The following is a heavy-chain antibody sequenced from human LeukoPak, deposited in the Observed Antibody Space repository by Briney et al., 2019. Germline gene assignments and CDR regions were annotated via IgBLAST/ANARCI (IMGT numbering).Heavy chain of an antibody. CDR3: VRAGAWLPPGGAFDI. Sequence: GASVKVSCKASGYTFTSYGISWVRQAPGQGLEWMGWISAYSGNTNYAQKLQGRVTMTTDTSTSTAYMELRSLRSDDTAVYYCVRAGAWLPPGGAFDIWGQGTMVTVSS. V-gene: IGHV1-18*01. D-gene: IGHD6-19*01. CDR1: GYTFTSYG. CDR2: ISAYSGNT. J-gene: IGHJ3*02.